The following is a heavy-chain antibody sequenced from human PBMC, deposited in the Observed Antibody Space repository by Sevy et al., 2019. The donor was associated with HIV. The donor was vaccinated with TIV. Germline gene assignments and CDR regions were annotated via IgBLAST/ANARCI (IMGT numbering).Heavy chain of an antibody. J-gene: IGHJ3*02. CDR2: INSDGSST. Sequence: GGSLRLSCAASGFTFSHYWMHWVRQAPGKGLVWVSRINSDGSSTNYADSVKGRFTISRDNAKNTLYLQMNSLRADDTAVFYCARDRVVGATAAFDIWGQGTMVTVSS. CDR3: ARDRVVGATAAFDI. CDR1: GFTFSHYW. V-gene: IGHV3-74*01. D-gene: IGHD1-26*01.